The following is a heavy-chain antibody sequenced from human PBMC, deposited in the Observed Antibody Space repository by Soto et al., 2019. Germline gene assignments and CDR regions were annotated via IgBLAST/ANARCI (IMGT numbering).Heavy chain of an antibody. CDR3: AKAKLLYYDILTGPVSPPFYFAY. CDR1: GFTFSSYA. CDR2: ISGSGGST. D-gene: IGHD3-9*01. Sequence: PGGSLRLSCAASGFTFSSYAMSWVRQAPGKGLEWVSAISGSGGSTYYADSVKGRFTISRDNSKNTLYLQMNSLRAEDTAVYYCAKAKLLYYDILTGPVSPPFYFAYWGQGSLVTVSS. V-gene: IGHV3-23*01. J-gene: IGHJ4*02.